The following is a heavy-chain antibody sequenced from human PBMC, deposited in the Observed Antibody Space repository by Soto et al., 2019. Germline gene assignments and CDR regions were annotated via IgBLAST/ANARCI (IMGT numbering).Heavy chain of an antibody. Sequence: VRQATGQGLEWMGWMNPNSGNTGYAQKFQGRVTMTRNTSISTAYMELSSLRSEDTAVYYCARYSGYDILWGQGTLVTVSS. CDR2: MNPNSGNT. CDR3: ARYSGYDIL. J-gene: IGHJ4*02. D-gene: IGHD5-12*01. V-gene: IGHV1-8*01.